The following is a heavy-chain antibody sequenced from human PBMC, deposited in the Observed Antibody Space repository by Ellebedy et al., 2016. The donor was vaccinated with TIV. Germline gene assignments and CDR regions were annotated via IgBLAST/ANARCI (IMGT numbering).Heavy chain of an antibody. D-gene: IGHD6-19*01. Sequence: GESLKISCAASGFTFSNYAMAWVRQAPGKGLEWVSAIIGSGADTYYADSVKGRFTISRDNSKNTLFLQMTGLRAEDTALYYCAKGLAVAGSGALDIWGQGTMVTVSS. J-gene: IGHJ3*02. CDR3: AKGLAVAGSGALDI. V-gene: IGHV3-23*01. CDR1: GFTFSNYA. CDR2: IIGSGADT.